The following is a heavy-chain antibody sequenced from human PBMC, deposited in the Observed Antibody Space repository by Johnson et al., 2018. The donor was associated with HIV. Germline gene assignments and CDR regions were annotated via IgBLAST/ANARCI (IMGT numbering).Heavy chain of an antibody. CDR2: ISYDGSNK. V-gene: IGHV3-30*14. CDR3: AREGAWEVRPGAFDI. J-gene: IGHJ3*02. D-gene: IGHD1-26*01. Sequence: QMLLVESGGGVVQPGRSLRLSCAASGFTFSSYAMHWVRQAPGKGLEWGAVISYDGSNKYYADSVKGRFTISRDNSKNTLYLQMNSLRVEDTAVYYCAREGAWEVRPGAFDIWGQGTMVTVSS. CDR1: GFTFSSYA.